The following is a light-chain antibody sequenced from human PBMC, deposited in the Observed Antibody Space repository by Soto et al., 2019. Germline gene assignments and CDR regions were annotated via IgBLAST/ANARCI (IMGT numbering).Light chain of an antibody. Sequence: QSALTQPASVSGSPGQSITISCTGTSSDVGGYNYVSWYQQHPGKAPKRMIYDVSNRPSGVSNRFSGSKSGNTASLTISGSQAEDDADYYCSSYTSSSTLEVFGTGTKLTVL. CDR3: SSYTSSSTLEV. V-gene: IGLV2-14*01. J-gene: IGLJ1*01. CDR2: DVS. CDR1: SSDVGGYNY.